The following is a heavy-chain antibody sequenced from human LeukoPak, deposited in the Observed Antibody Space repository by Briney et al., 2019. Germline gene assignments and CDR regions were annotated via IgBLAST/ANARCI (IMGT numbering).Heavy chain of an antibody. CDR2: IKQDGSEK. CDR3: AREGTIAAAGIIGYYYYYYYMDV. D-gene: IGHD6-13*01. CDR1: GFTFSSYW. V-gene: IGHV3-7*01. J-gene: IGHJ6*03. Sequence: PGGSLRLSCAASGFTFSSYWMSWVRQAPGKGLEWVANIKQDGSEKYYVDSVKGRFTISRDNAKNSLYLQMNSLRAEDTAVYYCAREGTIAAAGIIGYYYYYYYMDVWGKGTTVTVSS.